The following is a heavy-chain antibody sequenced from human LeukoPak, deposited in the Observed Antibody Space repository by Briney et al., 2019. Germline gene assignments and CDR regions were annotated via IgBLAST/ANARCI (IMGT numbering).Heavy chain of an antibody. D-gene: IGHD5-24*01. J-gene: IGHJ4*02. CDR1: GFTFNNYA. CDR3: AGYNCTRTSCYTGGLDS. V-gene: IGHV3-23*01. Sequence: GGSLRLSCAASGFTSGFTFNNYAMSWVRQAPGKGLEWVSALSASGRSTYYAESVKGRFTISRDNSENTLYLQMNSLRAEDTAVYYCAGYNCTRTSCYTGGLDSWGQGTLVTVSS. CDR2: LSASGRST.